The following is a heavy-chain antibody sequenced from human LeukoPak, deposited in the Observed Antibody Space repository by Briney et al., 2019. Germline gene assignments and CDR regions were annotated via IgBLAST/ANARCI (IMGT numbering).Heavy chain of an antibody. Sequence: ASVKVSCKVSGYTRTELSMHLVRQAPGKGLEGMGGFDPEDGETIYAQKFQGRVTMTEDPSTDTAYMELSSLRSEDTAVYYCATAPYDSSGYSLGFGDYWGQGTLVTVSS. J-gene: IGHJ4*02. CDR3: ATAPYDSSGYSLGFGDY. CDR1: GYTRTELS. V-gene: IGHV1-24*01. CDR2: FDPEDGET. D-gene: IGHD3-22*01.